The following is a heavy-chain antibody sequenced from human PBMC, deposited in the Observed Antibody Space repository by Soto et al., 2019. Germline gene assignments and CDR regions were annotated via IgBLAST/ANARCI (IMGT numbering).Heavy chain of an antibody. J-gene: IGHJ5*02. CDR2: ITIRTGNV. CDR1: GFTISECS. Sequence: VGSLRLSCEAPGFTISECSMNWVRQTPGKGLEWLAYITIRTGNVHYADSVRGRFTRDTSASTAYMELSSLRSEDTAVYYCARDPGYSYGNTWGQGTLVTVSS. V-gene: IGHV3-48*01. D-gene: IGHD5-18*01. CDR3: ARDPGYSYGNT.